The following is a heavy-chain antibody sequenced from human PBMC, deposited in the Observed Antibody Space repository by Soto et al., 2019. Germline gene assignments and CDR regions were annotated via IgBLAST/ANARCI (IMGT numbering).Heavy chain of an antibody. D-gene: IGHD3-10*01. CDR3: ARVLYYGSGIYSPYGMDV. V-gene: IGHV1-69*01. Sequence: QVQLVQSGAEVKKPGSSVKVSCKTSGVSFNNNGIGWVRQAPGHGLEWMGGVIPPFRTSNYAWKLQDRISITAEASAGTVNMQLISLISQDTAQYYCARVLYYGSGIYSPYGMDVWGQGPTVTVSS. CDR2: VIPPFRTS. CDR1: GVSFNNNG. J-gene: IGHJ6*02.